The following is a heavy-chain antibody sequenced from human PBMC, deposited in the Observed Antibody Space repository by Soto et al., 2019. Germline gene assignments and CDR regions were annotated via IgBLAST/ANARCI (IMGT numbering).Heavy chain of an antibody. V-gene: IGHV3-33*01. CDR2: IWYDGSYE. J-gene: IGHJ4*02. D-gene: IGHD2-2*01. CDR1: GFTFRNNG. Sequence: ESGGGVVQPGRSLRLSCAASGFTFRNNGMHWVRQAPGKGLEWVAVIWYDGSYEYYGDSVKGRFTISRDNSKNTLYLQMNSLRVEDTAVYYCARYEGGSTRALDYWGQGTLVTVSS. CDR3: ARYEGGSTRALDY.